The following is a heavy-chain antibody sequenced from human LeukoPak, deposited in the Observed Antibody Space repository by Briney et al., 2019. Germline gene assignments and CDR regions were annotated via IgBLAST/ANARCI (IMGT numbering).Heavy chain of an antibody. J-gene: IGHJ4*02. V-gene: IGHV4-38-2*01. CDR1: GYSISSGYY. Sequence: PSETLSLTCAVSGYSISSGYYWGWIRQPPGKGLEWIGSIYHSGSTYYNPSLKSRVTISVDTSKNQSSLKLSSVTAADTAVYYCARAFPSYYYGSGSYPIDYWGQGTLVTVSS. CDR2: IYHSGST. CDR3: ARAFPSYYYGSGSYPIDY. D-gene: IGHD3-10*01.